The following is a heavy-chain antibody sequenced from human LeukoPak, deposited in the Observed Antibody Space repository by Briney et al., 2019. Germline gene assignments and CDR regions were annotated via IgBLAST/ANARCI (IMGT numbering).Heavy chain of an antibody. V-gene: IGHV3-23*01. CDR1: GLTLSNYG. D-gene: IGHD3-22*01. CDR3: AKRGVVIRVILVGFHKEAYYFDS. J-gene: IGHJ4*02. Sequence: PGGSLRLSCAVSGLTLSNYGMSWVRQAPGKGLEWVAGISDSGGRTNCADSVKGRFTISRDNPKNTLYLQMNSLRAEDTAVYFCAKRGVVIRVILVGFHKEAYYFDSWGLGALVTVSS. CDR2: ISDSGGRT.